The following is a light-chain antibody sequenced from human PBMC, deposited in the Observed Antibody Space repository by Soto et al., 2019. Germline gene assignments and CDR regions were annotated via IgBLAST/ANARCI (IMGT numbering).Light chain of an antibody. V-gene: IGLV2-14*03. CDR2: DVS. CDR1: NSDVGAYNY. CDR3: SSCTSSSTLGVV. J-gene: IGLJ2*01. Sequence: QSVLTQPASVSGSPGQSITISCAGTNSDVGAYNYVSWYQQHPGKAPKLMIFDVSYRPSGVSARFSGSKSGNTASLTISGLQAEDEAGYYCSSCTSSSTLGVVFGGGTQLTVL.